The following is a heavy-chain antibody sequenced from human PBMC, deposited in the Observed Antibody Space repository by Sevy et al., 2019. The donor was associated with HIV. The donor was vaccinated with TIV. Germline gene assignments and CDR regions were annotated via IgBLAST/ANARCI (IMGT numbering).Heavy chain of an antibody. V-gene: IGHV4-34*01. CDR2: INHSGST. J-gene: IGHJ6*02. Sequence: SETLSLTCAVYGGSFSGYYWSWIRQPPGKGLEWIGEINHSGSTNYNPSLKSGVTISVDTSKNQFSLKLSSVTAADTAVYYCARAAEQIQDIVVVPAAMGSGDYYYGMDVWGQGTTVTVSS. CDR3: ARAAEQIQDIVVVPAAMGSGDYYYGMDV. D-gene: IGHD2-2*01. CDR1: GGSFSGYY.